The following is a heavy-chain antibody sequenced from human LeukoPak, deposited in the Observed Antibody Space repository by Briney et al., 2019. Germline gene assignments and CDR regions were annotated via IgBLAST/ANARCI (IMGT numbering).Heavy chain of an antibody. CDR3: AKERYDILTGYYNYYYGMDV. V-gene: IGHV3-30*18. CDR2: ISYDGSNK. Sequence: QTGGSLRLSCAASRFTFSSYGMHWVRQAPGKGLEWVAVISYDGSNKYYADSVKGRFTISRDNSKNTLYLQMNSLRAEDTAVYYCAKERYDILTGYYNYYYGMDVWGQGTTVTVSS. CDR1: RFTFSSYG. J-gene: IGHJ6*02. D-gene: IGHD3-9*01.